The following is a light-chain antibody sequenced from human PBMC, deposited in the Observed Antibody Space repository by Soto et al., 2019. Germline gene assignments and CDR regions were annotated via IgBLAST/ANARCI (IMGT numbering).Light chain of an antibody. Sequence: EIVLTQSPDTLSLSPGERATLSCRASQSVSCSLAWYQQKPCQAPSLLIYAASNRAPGIPARVSGSGSGTEFPLTISSVETEEYAGEYCQQRDDWPPEVTFGPGTKVDIK. CDR1: QSVSCS. V-gene: IGKV3-11*01. CDR3: QQRDDWPPEVT. J-gene: IGKJ3*01. CDR2: AAS.